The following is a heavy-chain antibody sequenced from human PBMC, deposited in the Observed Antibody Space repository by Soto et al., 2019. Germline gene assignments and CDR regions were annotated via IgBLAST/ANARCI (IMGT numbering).Heavy chain of an antibody. V-gene: IGHV3-48*04. J-gene: IGHJ4*02. CDR1: GFTFSSYS. CDR3: ARDKDWAFDY. Sequence: EVPLVESGGGLVQPGGSLRLSCVASGFTFSSYSMVWVRQAPGKGLEWVSYIFASSTTIYYADSVKGRFTVSRDNAKNSLFLLMNSLRAEDTAVYYCARDKDWAFDYWGQGTLVTVSS. D-gene: IGHD3-9*01. CDR2: IFASSTTI.